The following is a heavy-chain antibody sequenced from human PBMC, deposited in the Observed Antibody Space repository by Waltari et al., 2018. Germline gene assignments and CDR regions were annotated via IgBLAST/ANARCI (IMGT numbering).Heavy chain of an antibody. J-gene: IGHJ4*02. Sequence: QLQLQESGPGLVKPSETLSLTCTVSGGSISSSSYYWGWIRQPPGKGLEWIGSIYYSGSTYYNPSLKIRVTISVDTSKNQFSLKLSSVTAADTAVYYCARRRNDILTGYYKGGIDYWGQGTLVTVSS. CDR3: ARRRNDILTGYYKGGIDY. D-gene: IGHD3-9*01. CDR1: GGSISSSSYY. CDR2: IYYSGST. V-gene: IGHV4-39*01.